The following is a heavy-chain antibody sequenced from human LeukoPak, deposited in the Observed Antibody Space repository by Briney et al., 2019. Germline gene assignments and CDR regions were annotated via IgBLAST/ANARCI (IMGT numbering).Heavy chain of an antibody. V-gene: IGHV3-48*03. CDR3: ARGERDITMIVVVIQPDAFDI. CDR1: GFTFNKYG. J-gene: IGHJ3*02. CDR2: ISSSGSTI. D-gene: IGHD3-22*01. Sequence: GGSLRLSYVGFGFTFNKYGMNWVRQAPGKGLEWVSYISSSGSTIYYADSVKGRFTISRDNAKNSLYLQMNSLRAEDTAVYYCARGERDITMIVVVIQPDAFDIWGQGTMVTVSS.